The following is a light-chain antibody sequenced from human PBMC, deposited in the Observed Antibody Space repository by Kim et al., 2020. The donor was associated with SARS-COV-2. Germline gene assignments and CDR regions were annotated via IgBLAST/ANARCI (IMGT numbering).Light chain of an antibody. CDR1: QSVTSSY. V-gene: IGKV3-20*01. Sequence: EIVLTQSPGTLSLSPGERATLSCRASQSVTSSYLAWYQQIPGQAPRLLIYGASSRATGIPDRFSGSGSGTGFTLTISSLEPEDFVVYYCQQYGSSPLTFGQGTKVEIK. CDR3: QQYGSSPLT. CDR2: GAS. J-gene: IGKJ1*01.